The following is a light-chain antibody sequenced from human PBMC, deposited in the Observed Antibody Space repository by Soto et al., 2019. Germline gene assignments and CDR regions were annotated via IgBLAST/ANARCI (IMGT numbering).Light chain of an antibody. CDR1: SSDVGGSNF. V-gene: IGLV2-14*03. CDR3: VLYTSSATYV. J-gene: IGLJ1*01. CDR2: DVA. Sequence: QSALTQPASVSDSPGHSITISCTGTSSDVGGSNFVSWYQQHPGKPPKLIIYDVANRPSGVSNRFSGSKSSSTASLIISRLQTEDGADYYCVLYTSSATYVFGTGTKVTVL.